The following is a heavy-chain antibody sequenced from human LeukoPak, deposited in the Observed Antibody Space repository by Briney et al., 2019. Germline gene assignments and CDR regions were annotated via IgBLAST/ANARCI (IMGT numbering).Heavy chain of an antibody. D-gene: IGHD3-16*01. CDR1: GFTFRDYT. V-gene: IGHV3-9*01. Sequence: GGSLRLSCVASGFTFRDYTMHWVRQAPGKGLEWVSGISWNSKNIDYADSVKGRFIISRDNAKNSMYLQMNSLRLEDTALYYCAKDIEGYGEHTYYMDLWAKGTTVTVSS. CDR2: ISWNSKNI. J-gene: IGHJ6*03. CDR3: AKDIEGYGEHTYYMDL.